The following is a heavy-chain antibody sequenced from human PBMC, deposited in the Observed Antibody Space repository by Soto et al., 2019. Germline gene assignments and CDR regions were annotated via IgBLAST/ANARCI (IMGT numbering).Heavy chain of an antibody. V-gene: IGHV3-23*01. D-gene: IGHD6-13*01. CDR2: ISGSGGST. CDR1: GFTFSSYA. CDR3: AKVAGYSSSWYRYALDI. Sequence: GGSLRLSCAASGFTFSSYAMSWVRKAPGKGLEWVSDISGSGGSTYYADSVKGRFTISRDNSKNTLYLQMNSLISEDTAVYYCAKVAGYSSSWYRYALDIWGQGTMVTVSS. J-gene: IGHJ3*02.